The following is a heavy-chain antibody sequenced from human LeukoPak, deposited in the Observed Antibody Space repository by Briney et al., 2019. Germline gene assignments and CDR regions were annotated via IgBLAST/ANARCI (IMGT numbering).Heavy chain of an antibody. D-gene: IGHD3-10*01. CDR2: IYYSGST. J-gene: IGHJ4*02. Sequence: SETLSLTCTVSGGSISSGSHYWSWIRQPPGKGLEWIGYIYYSGSTNYNPSLKSRVTISVDTSKNQFSLKLSSVTAADTAVYYCARFTPMVRGVNSYYFDYWGQGTLVTVSS. V-gene: IGHV4-61*01. CDR1: GGSISSGSHY. CDR3: ARFTPMVRGVNSYYFDY.